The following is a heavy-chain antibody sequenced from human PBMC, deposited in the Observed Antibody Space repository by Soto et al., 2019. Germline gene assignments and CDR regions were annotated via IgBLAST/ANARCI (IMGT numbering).Heavy chain of an antibody. CDR2: INAGNGNT. CDR3: ARDLDIVSTISSYYYLDV. CDR1: GYTFTSYA. Sequence: SGKVSCKASGYTFTSYAIHWVRQAPGQRLEWMGWINAGNGNTKYSQKFQGRVTITRDTSASTAYMELSSLRSEDTAVYYCARDLDIVSTISSYYYLDVWSKGTTDIVSS. D-gene: IGHD5-12*01. V-gene: IGHV1-3*01. J-gene: IGHJ6*03.